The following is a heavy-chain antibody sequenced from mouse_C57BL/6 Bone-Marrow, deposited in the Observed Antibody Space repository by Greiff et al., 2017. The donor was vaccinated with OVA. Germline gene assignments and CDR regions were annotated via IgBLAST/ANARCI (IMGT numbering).Heavy chain of an antibody. Sequence: VQLQQSGAELVRPGASVKLSCTASGFNIKDDYMHWVKQRPEQGLEWIGWIDPENGDTEYASKFQGKATITADTSSNTAYLQLSSLTSEDTAVYYCTTWDTTVVGGFDYWGQGTTLTVSS. J-gene: IGHJ2*01. V-gene: IGHV14-4*01. D-gene: IGHD1-1*01. CDR2: IDPENGDT. CDR1: GFNIKDDY. CDR3: TTWDTTVVGGFDY.